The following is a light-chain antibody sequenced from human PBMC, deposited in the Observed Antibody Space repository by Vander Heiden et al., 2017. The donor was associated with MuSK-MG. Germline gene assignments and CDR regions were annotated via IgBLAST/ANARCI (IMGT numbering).Light chain of an antibody. CDR1: QSVTTY. Sequence: TVFPLSPATLSLSPGERATLSCRASQSVTTYLAWYQQKPGQAPRLLIYDASTRATGIPARFSGSRSGTDFTLTISSLEPEDFAVYYCQQRSSWPWTFGLGTKV. V-gene: IGKV3-11*01. CDR2: DAS. CDR3: QQRSSWPWT. J-gene: IGKJ1*01.